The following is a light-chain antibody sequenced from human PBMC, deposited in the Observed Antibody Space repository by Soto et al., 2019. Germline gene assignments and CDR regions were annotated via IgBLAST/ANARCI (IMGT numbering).Light chain of an antibody. CDR2: KAS. J-gene: IGKJ1*01. CDR3: QHDHSYSEA. Sequence: DIQMTKSPSTLSGSVGDRVTITCRASQTISSWLAWYQQKPVKAPKLLIYKASTLKSGVPSRFSGSGSGTEFTLTRSSLQPDDFATYYCQHDHSYSEAFGQGTKVELK. CDR1: QTISSW. V-gene: IGKV1-5*03.